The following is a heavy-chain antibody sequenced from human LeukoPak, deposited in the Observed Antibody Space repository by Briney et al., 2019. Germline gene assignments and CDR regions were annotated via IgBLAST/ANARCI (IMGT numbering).Heavy chain of an antibody. J-gene: IGHJ4*02. CDR1: SGSISSSSFY. D-gene: IGHD6-6*01. V-gene: IGHV4-39*07. CDR2: VSSSGST. Sequence: SGTLSLTCTVSSGSISSSSFYWGWIRQPPGKGLQWIGSVSSSGSTYYNPSLNSRVTISVDTSKNQFSLKLSSVTAADTAVYYCASRIAARPVDYWGQGTLVTVSS. CDR3: ASRIAARPVDY.